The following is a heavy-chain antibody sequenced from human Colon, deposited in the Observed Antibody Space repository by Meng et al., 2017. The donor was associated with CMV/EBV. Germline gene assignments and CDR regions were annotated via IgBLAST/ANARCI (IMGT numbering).Heavy chain of an antibody. V-gene: IGHV1-2*02. D-gene: IGHD1-14*01. Sequence: ASVKVSCKASGYTFTDYYMHWVRQAPGQGLEWMGWINTNSGGTARAQKFQGRVTLTRDTSINTVYMELRSLKSDDTALYYCARERTTTTQSAFAIWGQGTKVTVSS. J-gene: IGHJ3*02. CDR1: GYTFTDYY. CDR2: INTNSGGT. CDR3: ARERTTTTQSAFAI.